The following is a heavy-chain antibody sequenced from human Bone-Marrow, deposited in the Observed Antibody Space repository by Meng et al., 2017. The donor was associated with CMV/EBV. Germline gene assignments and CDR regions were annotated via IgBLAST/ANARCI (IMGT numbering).Heavy chain of an antibody. V-gene: IGHV3-21*01. CDR1: GFTFSSYS. D-gene: IGHD3-10*01. CDR2: ISSSSSYI. Sequence: GGSLRLSCAASGFTFSSYSMNWVRQAPGKGLEWVSSISSSSSYIYYADSVKGRFTISRDNAKNSLYLQMNSLRAEDTAVYYCAVHGWFGEYYFDYWGQGTLVTVSS. J-gene: IGHJ4*02. CDR3: AVHGWFGEYYFDY.